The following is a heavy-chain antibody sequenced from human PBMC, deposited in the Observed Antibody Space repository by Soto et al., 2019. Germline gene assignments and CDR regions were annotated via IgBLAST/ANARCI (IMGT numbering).Heavy chain of an antibody. V-gene: IGHV1-46*01. Sequence: ASVKVSCKASGYTFTSYYMHWVRQAPGQGLEWMGIINPSGGSTSYAQKFQGRVTMTRDTSTSTVYMELSSLRSEDTAVYYCARVLRRQMGSPPYRGVRAYDAFDIWGQGTMVTVSS. CDR3: ARVLRRQMGSPPYRGVRAYDAFDI. D-gene: IGHD1-1*01. CDR2: INPSGGST. J-gene: IGHJ3*02. CDR1: GYTFTSYY.